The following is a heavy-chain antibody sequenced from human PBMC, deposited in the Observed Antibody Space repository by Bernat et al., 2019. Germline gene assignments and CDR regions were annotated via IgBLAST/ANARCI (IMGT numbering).Heavy chain of an antibody. J-gene: IGHJ5*02. D-gene: IGHD3-3*01. Sequence: EVQLVESGGGLVKPGGSLRLSCAASGFTFSSYSMNWVRQAPGKGLEWVSSISSSSSYIYYADSVKGRFTISRDNAKNSLYLQMNSLRAEDTAVYYCARQSITIFGVVIIGSRGFDPWGQGILVTVSS. CDR3: ARQSITIFGVVIIGSRGFDP. V-gene: IGHV3-21*01. CDR1: GFTFSSYS. CDR2: ISSSSSYI.